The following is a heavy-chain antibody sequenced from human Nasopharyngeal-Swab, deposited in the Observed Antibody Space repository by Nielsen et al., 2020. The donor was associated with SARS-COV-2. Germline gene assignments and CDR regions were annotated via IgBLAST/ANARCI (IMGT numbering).Heavy chain of an antibody. J-gene: IGHJ6*03. CDR2: ISYSGST. CDR3: ARGESAPQTYYYYMDV. V-gene: IGHV4-31*03. Sequence: SETLSLTCSVSSDSITTGSYYWSWIRQHPGKGLEWIGYISYSGSTYYNPSLKSRLSISVDTSKNQFSLDLTSVTAADTAVYYCARGESAPQTYYYYMDVWGKGTTVTVSS. CDR1: SDSITTGSYY.